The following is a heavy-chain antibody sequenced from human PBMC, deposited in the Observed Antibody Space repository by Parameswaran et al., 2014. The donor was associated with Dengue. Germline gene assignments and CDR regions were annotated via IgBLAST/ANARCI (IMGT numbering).Heavy chain of an antibody. Sequence: RWIRQPPGKGLEWIGRIYTSGSTNYNPSLKSRVTISVDTSKNQFSLKLSSVTAADTAVYYCARDPFEGYYDSSGYYKPYYYYYYGMDVWGQGTTVTVSS. V-gene: IGHV4-61*02. J-gene: IGHJ6*02. CDR3: ARDPFEGYYDSSGYYKPYYYYYYGMDV. D-gene: IGHD3-22*01. CDR2: IYTSGST.